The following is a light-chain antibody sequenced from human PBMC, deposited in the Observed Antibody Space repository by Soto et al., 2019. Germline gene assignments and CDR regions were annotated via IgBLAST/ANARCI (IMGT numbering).Light chain of an antibody. Sequence: QSVLTQPPSASGTPGQRVTISCSGSRSNIGSNTVNWYQQLPGTAPKVLIYSNNQRPSGVPDRFSGSRSGTSASLAISGLQSEDEADYHCAAWDGSLNGVLFGGGTKLTVL. CDR2: SNN. J-gene: IGLJ2*01. CDR1: RSNIGSNT. V-gene: IGLV1-44*01. CDR3: AAWDGSLNGVL.